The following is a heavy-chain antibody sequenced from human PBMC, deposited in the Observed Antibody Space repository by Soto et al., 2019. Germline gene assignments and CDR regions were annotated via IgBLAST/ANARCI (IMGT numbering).Heavy chain of an antibody. Sequence: GASVKVSCKASGYTFTTYGISWVRQAPGQGLEWMGWISAYNGNTNYAQNLQGRVTMTTDTSTSTAYMELRSLRSDDTAVYYCAKFYASGRYLYDFWGQGTSVLVSS. CDR2: ISAYNGNT. CDR3: AKFYASGRYLYDF. V-gene: IGHV1-18*01. D-gene: IGHD3-10*01. CDR1: GYTFTTYG. J-gene: IGHJ4*02.